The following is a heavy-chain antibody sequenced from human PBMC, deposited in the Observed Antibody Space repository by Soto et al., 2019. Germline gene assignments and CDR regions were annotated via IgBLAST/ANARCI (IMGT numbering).Heavy chain of an antibody. CDR2: ISGISDGGYST. Sequence: EVQLLESGGGLVQPGGSLRLSCVVSGFTFSSYGMSWVRQAPGKGLEWVSGISGISDGGYSTYYADSVKGWFTISRDNSKNTLYVQMNSLRAEDTAVYYCAKPHVTYYYYGMDVWGHGTTVTVSS. V-gene: IGHV3-23*01. J-gene: IGHJ6*02. CDR3: AKPHVTYYYYGMDV. CDR1: GFTFSSYG.